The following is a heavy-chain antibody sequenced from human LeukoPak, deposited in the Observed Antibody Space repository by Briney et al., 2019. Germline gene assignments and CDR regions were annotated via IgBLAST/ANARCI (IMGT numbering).Heavy chain of an antibody. CDR2: ISSSSSYI. D-gene: IGHD6-19*01. J-gene: IGHJ3*02. Sequence: PGGPLRLSCAASGFTFSSYSMNWVRQAPGKGLEWVSSISSSSSYIYYADSVKGRFTISRDNAKNSLYLQMNSLRAEDTAVYYCARESRIAVAGTGFYAFDIWGQGTMVTVSS. CDR3: ARESRIAVAGTGFYAFDI. CDR1: GFTFSSYS. V-gene: IGHV3-21*01.